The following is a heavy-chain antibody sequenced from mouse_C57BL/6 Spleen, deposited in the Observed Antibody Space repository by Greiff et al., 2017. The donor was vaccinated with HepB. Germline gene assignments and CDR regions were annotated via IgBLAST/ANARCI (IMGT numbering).Heavy chain of an antibody. J-gene: IGHJ3*01. CDR1: GFTFTDYY. V-gene: IGHV7-3*01. CDR2: IRNKANGYTT. CDR3: ARSILYDYDAWFAY. Sequence: EVKLVESGGGLVQPGGSLSLSCAASGFTFTDYYMSWVRQPPGKALEWLGFIRNKANGYTTEYSAAVKGRFTISRDNSQSILYLHMNALRAEDSDTYYSARSILYDYDAWFAYWGQGTLVTVSA. D-gene: IGHD2-4*01.